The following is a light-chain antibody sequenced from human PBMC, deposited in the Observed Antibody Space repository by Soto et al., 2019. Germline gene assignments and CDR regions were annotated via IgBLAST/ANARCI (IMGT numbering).Light chain of an antibody. J-gene: IGKJ4*01. CDR3: MQSTRYPLT. CDR1: QSLLHSNEKTF. V-gene: IGKV2D-29*01. CDR2: EVS. Sequence: DIVMTQTPLSLSVTPGQPASISCKSIQSLLHSNEKTFLSWYLQKQGQPPQLLIYEVSNRFSGVPDRFSGSGSRTDFTLTISRVEAEDVGVYYCMQSTRYPLTFGGGTKVEIK.